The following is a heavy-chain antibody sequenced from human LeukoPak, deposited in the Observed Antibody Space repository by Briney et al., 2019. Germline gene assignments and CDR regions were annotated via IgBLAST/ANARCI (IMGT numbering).Heavy chain of an antibody. J-gene: IGHJ6*02. CDR1: GFTVSTNY. D-gene: IGHD1-26*01. Sequence: GGSLRPSCAASGFTVSTNYMSWVRQAPGKGLEWVSIIYGGGSTFYADSVEGRFTISRDNSKNTLYLQMNSLRVEDTAVYYCARDREILDAMDVWGQGTTVTVSS. CDR3: ARDREILDAMDV. CDR2: IYGGGST. V-gene: IGHV3-66*01.